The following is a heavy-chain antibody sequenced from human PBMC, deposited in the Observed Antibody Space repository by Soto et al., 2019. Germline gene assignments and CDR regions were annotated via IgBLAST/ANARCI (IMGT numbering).Heavy chain of an antibody. V-gene: IGHV3-43*01. D-gene: IGHD5-12*01. CDR3: AKETRGYSGYFSDGMDV. CDR1: GFTFDDYT. Sequence: GGSLRLSCAASGFTFDDYTMHWVRQAPGKGLEWVSLISWEGGSTYYADSVKGRFTISRDNSKNSLYLQMNSLRTEDTALYYCAKETRGYSGYFSDGMDVWGQGTTVTVSS. CDR2: ISWEGGST. J-gene: IGHJ6*02.